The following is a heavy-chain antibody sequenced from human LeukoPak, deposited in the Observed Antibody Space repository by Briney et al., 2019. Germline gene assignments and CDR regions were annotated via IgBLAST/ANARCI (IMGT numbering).Heavy chain of an antibody. V-gene: IGHV3-30*02. Sequence: PGGSLRLSCAASGFTFSSSGMHWVRQAPGKGLEWVAFIRYDGNNKYYADSVKGRFTISRDNAKNSLYLQMSSLRAEDTAVYYCARGAPWDGDHGWFDPWGQGTLVTVSS. CDR3: ARGAPWDGDHGWFDP. CDR1: GFTFSSSG. J-gene: IGHJ5*02. CDR2: IRYDGNNK. D-gene: IGHD4-17*01.